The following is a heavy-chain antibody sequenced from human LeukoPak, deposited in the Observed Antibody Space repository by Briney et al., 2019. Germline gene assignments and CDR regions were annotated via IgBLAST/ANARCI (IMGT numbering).Heavy chain of an antibody. CDR3: ARDRGTVATIADYYYYGMDV. D-gene: IGHD5-12*01. J-gene: IGHJ6*02. CDR2: IYYSGST. V-gene: IGHV4-59*01. CDR1: GGSISSYY. Sequence: SETLSLTCTVSGGSISSYYWSWIRQPPGKGLEWIGYIYYSGSTNYNPSLKSRVTISVDTSKNQFSLKLSSVTAADTAVYYCARDRGTVATIADYYYYGMDVWGQGTTVTVSS.